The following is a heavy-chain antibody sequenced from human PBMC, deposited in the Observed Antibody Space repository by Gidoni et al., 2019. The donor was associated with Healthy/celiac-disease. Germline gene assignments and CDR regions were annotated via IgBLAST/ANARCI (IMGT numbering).Heavy chain of an antibody. J-gene: IGHJ4*02. CDR2: ISGSGGST. CDR3: AKDHLPAYSGSYWGY. CDR1: GFTFSSYA. Sequence: EVQLLESGGGLVQPGGSLRLSCAASGFTFSSYAMSWVRQAPGKGLGLVSAISGSGGSTYYADSVKGRFTISRDNSKNTLYLQMNSLRAEDTAVYYCAKDHLPAYSGSYWGYWGQGTLVTVSS. D-gene: IGHD1-26*01. V-gene: IGHV3-23*01.